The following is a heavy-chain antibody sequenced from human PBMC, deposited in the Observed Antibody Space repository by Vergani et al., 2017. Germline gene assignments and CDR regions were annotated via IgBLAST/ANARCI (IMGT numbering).Heavy chain of an antibody. D-gene: IGHD3-3*01. CDR3: AKGHDFWSGYQI. CDR1: GFTFSSYA. CDR2: ISGSGGST. Sequence: VQLVESGGGVVQPGRSLRLSCAASGFTFSSYAMHWVRQAPGKGLEWVSAISGSGGSTYYADSVKGRFTISRDNSKNTLYLQMNSLGAEDTAVYYCAKGHDFWSGYQIWGQGTLVTVSS. V-gene: IGHV3-23*04. J-gene: IGHJ4*02.